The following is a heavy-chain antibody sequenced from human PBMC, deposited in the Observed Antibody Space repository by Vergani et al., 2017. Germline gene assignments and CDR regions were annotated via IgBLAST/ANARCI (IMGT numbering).Heavy chain of an antibody. J-gene: IGHJ6*03. V-gene: IGHV3-20*01. CDR3: ARAALYSFYYFMDV. D-gene: IGHD3-10*02. Sequence: EVELLDSGGKVVRPGGSLRLSCVASDFKFDQFGMMWVRQSPGKGPEWVAGISYNGLDVGYSESVEGRFTISRDNSKNSLFLQMNNVRAEDTASYHCARAALYSFYYFMDVWGKGTTVKVSS. CDR1: DFKFDQFG. CDR2: ISYNGLDV.